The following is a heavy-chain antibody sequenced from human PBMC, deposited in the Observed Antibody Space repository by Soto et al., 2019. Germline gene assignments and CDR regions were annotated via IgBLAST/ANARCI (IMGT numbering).Heavy chain of an antibody. Sequence: EVQLVESGGGLVKPGGSLRLSCAASGFTFSNAWMSWVRQAPGKGLEWVGRIKSKTDGGTTDYAAPVKGRFTISRDDSKNTLYLQMNSLKTEDTAVYYCTTESPYYDFWSGYRDYFDYWGQGTLVTVSS. CDR3: TTESPYYDFWSGYRDYFDY. CDR2: IKSKTDGGTT. V-gene: IGHV3-15*01. J-gene: IGHJ4*02. D-gene: IGHD3-3*01. CDR1: GFTFSNAW.